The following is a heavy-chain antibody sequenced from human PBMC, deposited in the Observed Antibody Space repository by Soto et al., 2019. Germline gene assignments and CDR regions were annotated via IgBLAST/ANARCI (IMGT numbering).Heavy chain of an antibody. CDR1: GGSISSSSYY. CDR3: ARRITIFGVASPGYYYGMDV. J-gene: IGHJ6*02. D-gene: IGHD3-3*01. V-gene: IGHV4-39*01. Sequence: SETLSLTCTVSGGSISSSSYYWGWIRQPPGKGLEWIGSIYYSGSTYYNPSLKSRVTISVDTSKNQFSLKLSSVTAADTAVYYCARRITIFGVASPGYYYGMDVWGQGTTVTVSS. CDR2: IYYSGST.